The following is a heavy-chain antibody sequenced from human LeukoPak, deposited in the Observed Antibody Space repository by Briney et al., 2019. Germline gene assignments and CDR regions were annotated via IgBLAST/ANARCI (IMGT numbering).Heavy chain of an antibody. Sequence: SETLSLTCTVSGGSISSYYWSWIRQPPGKGLEWIGYIYYSGSTNYNPSLKSRVTISVDTSKNQFSLKLSSVTAADTAVYYCARESPIFAYYYDSSGYTDAFDIWGQGTMVTVSS. CDR3: ARESPIFAYYYDSSGYTDAFDI. D-gene: IGHD3-22*01. V-gene: IGHV4-59*01. CDR2: IYYSGST. J-gene: IGHJ3*02. CDR1: GGSISSYY.